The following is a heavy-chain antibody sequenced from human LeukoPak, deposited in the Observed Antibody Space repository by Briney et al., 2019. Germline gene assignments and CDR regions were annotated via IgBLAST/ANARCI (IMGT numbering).Heavy chain of an antibody. Sequence: SGTLSLTCAVSSGSIFSSNWWSWVRQPPGKGLEWIGQIFHSGSTSYSPSLKSRVTISVDTSKNQFSLKLSSVTAADTAVYYCARKPRMVRGVITTYYYMDVWGKGTTVTISS. CDR3: ARKPRMVRGVITTYYYMDV. CDR1: SGSIFSSNW. J-gene: IGHJ6*03. V-gene: IGHV4-4*02. D-gene: IGHD3-10*01. CDR2: IFHSGST.